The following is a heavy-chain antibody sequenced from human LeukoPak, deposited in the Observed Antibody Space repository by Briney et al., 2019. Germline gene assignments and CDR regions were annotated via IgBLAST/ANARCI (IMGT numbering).Heavy chain of an antibody. CDR2: ISGSGGST. CDR3: AKDKGYYYDSSGYYYFDY. CDR1: GFTFSSYA. Sequence: GGSLRLSCAASGFTFSSYAMSWVRQAPGKGLEWVSAISGSGGSTYYADSVKGRFTISRDNSKNTLYLQMYSLRAEDTAVYYCAKDKGYYYDSSGYYYFDYWGQGTLVTVSS. D-gene: IGHD3-22*01. J-gene: IGHJ4*02. V-gene: IGHV3-23*01.